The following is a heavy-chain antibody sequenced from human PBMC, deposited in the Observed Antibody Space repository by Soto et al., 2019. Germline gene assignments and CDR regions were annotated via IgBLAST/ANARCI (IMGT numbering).Heavy chain of an antibody. V-gene: IGHV1-46*01. CDR2: INPSGGST. CDR3: ARDQYSSGWSLYYYYGMDV. Sequence: ASVKVSCKASGYAFTSYYMHWVRQAPGQGLEWMGIINPSGGSTSYAQKFQGRVTMTRDTSTSTVYMELSSLRSEDTAVYYCARDQYSSGWSLYYYYGMDVWGQGTTVTVSS. D-gene: IGHD6-19*01. CDR1: GYAFTSYY. J-gene: IGHJ6*02.